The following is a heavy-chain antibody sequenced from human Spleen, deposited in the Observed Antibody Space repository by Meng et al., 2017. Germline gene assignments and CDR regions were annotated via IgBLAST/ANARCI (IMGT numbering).Heavy chain of an antibody. D-gene: IGHD5-18*01. V-gene: IGHV4-34*01. CDR3: ARAGSGYSFDY. J-gene: IGHJ4*02. Sequence: SETLSLTCAVYRGSFSGYFWRWIRQPPGKGLEWIGEINHIGSTNYNPSLKSRVTISVDTSKKQFSLKLSSVTAADTAVYYCARAGSGYSFDYWARGTVATVSS. CDR2: INHIGST. CDR1: RGSFSGYF.